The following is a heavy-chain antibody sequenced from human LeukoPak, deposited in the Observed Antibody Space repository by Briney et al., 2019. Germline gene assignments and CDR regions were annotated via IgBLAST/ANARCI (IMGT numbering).Heavy chain of an antibody. D-gene: IGHD6-6*01. Sequence: PGGSLRLSCAASGFTFSSYSMNWVRQAPGKGLEWVSSISSSSYIYYADSVKGRFTISRDNAKNSLYLQMNSLRAEDTAVYYCARDRGVSIAARPLSYWFDPWGQGTLVTVSS. CDR2: ISSSSYI. V-gene: IGHV3-21*01. J-gene: IGHJ5*02. CDR1: GFTFSSYS. CDR3: ARDRGVSIAARPLSYWFDP.